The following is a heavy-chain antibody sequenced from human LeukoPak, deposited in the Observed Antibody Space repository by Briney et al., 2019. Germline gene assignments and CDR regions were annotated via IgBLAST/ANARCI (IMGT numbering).Heavy chain of an antibody. J-gene: IGHJ4*02. CDR1: GGSISSSSYY. D-gene: IGHD6-19*01. CDR3: ATGGWYLDR. Sequence: NASETLSLTCIVSGGSISSSSYYWSWIRQPPGKGPEWIGYNHNSGSSNYNPSLKSRVTISVDTSKNQVSLKLTSVTAADTAVYYCATGGWYLDRWGQGTPVTVPS. CDR2: NHNSGSS. V-gene: IGHV4-61*01.